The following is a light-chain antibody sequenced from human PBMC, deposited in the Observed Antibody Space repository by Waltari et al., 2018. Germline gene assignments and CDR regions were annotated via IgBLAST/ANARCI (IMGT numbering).Light chain of an antibody. Sequence: EIVMTQSPATLSLSPGERATLSCRASQSVSSNLAWYQQKPGQAPRLRIYGASTRATGIPARVSGSGSGTEFTLTISSMHSEDFAVYYCQQYNNWPLTVGGGTKVEIK. J-gene: IGKJ4*01. CDR1: QSVSSN. CDR2: GAS. V-gene: IGKV3-15*01. CDR3: QQYNNWPLT.